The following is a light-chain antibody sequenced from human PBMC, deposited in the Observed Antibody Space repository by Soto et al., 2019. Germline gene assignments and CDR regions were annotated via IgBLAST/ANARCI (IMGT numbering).Light chain of an antibody. CDR2: KAS. V-gene: IGKV1-5*03. Sequence: DIRMTQSPSTLSASVGDRVIITCRASQSINYWLAWYQQEPGKAPKSLIYKASTLGSGVPSRFSGSGSGTEFTLTISSLQPDDFATYYCQQYISYPITFGGGTEVEIK. CDR1: QSINYW. CDR3: QQYISYPIT. J-gene: IGKJ4*01.